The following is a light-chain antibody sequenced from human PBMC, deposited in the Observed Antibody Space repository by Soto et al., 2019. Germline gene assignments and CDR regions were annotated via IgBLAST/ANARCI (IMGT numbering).Light chain of an antibody. V-gene: IGKV3-15*01. CDR3: QQYNNWPPYT. Sequence: EIVMTQSPATLSVSPGERVTLSCSASQSVSNNLAWYQQKPGQAPRLLIYDASTRATGIPVRFSGSGSGTEFTLTISGLQSEDFAVYYCQQYNNWPPYTFGQGTKLEIK. CDR1: QSVSNN. J-gene: IGKJ2*01. CDR2: DAS.